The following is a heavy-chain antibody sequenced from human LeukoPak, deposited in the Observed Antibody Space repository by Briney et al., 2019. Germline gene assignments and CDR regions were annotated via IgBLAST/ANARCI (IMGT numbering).Heavy chain of an antibody. CDR2: IYSSGST. CDR1: GGSITTGSYY. J-gene: IGHJ6*03. CDR3: ARHRGNYYYYYMDV. D-gene: IGHD3-10*01. V-gene: IGHV4-61*10. Sequence: PSETLSLTCTVSGGSITTGSYYWSWIRQPTGKALEWIGRIYSSGSTNYNPSLKSRVTISVDTSKNQFSLKLSSVTAADTAVYYCARHRGNYYYYYMDVWGKGTTVTISS.